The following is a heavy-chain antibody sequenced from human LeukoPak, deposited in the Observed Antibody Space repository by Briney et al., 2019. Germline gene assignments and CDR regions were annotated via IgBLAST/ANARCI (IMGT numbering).Heavy chain of an antibody. CDR3: AKGPCTAAAGCYFDY. J-gene: IGHJ4*02. Sequence: ASVKVSCKASGYSFTNYGISWVRQAPGQGLGWMGWISAYNDNAHYAQGLEGRVTMTSETSTRTAYMELRSLRSDDTAVYYCAKGPCTAAAGCYFDYWGQGTLVTVSS. V-gene: IGHV1-18*01. CDR1: GYSFTNYG. CDR2: ISAYNDNA. D-gene: IGHD6-13*01.